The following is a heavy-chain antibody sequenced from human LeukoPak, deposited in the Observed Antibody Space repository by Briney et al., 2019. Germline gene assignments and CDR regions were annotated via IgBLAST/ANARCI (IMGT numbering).Heavy chain of an antibody. D-gene: IGHD1-26*01. Sequence: GGSLRLSCAASGFTFSSYEMNWVREAPGKGLEWVSYISSSGSTIYYADSVKGRFTISRDNAKNSLYLQMNSLGAEDTAGYYCAREVFGELLGMDYWGQGTLVTVSS. CDR3: AREVFGELLGMDY. CDR2: ISSSGSTI. J-gene: IGHJ4*02. CDR1: GFTFSSYE. V-gene: IGHV3-48*03.